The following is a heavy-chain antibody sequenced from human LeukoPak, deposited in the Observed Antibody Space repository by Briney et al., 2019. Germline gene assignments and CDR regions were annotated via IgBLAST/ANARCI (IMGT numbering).Heavy chain of an antibody. D-gene: IGHD6-19*01. CDR3: ARGTLAGYFLGY. CDR2: ISYSGDST. CDR1: GFTFNTYG. J-gene: IGHJ4*02. V-gene: IGHV3-23*01. Sequence: GGSLRLSCAASGFTFNTYGMSWVRQAPGKGLEWVSSISYSGDSTDYADSVKGRLTISRDNSKNTLGLQMNSLRAEDTAIYYCARGTLAGYFLGYWGRGTLVTVSS.